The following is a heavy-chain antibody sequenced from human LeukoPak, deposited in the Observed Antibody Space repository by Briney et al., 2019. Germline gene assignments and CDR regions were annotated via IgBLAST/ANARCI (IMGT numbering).Heavy chain of an antibody. D-gene: IGHD5-18*01. CDR2: INRDGSST. J-gene: IGHJ4*02. V-gene: IGHV3-74*01. Sequence: GGSLRLSCAASGFTISSYWMHWVRQAPGKGLVWVSRINRDGSSTSYADSVKGRFTISRDNAKNTLYLQMNSLRAEDTAVYYCARGGAAMAYYWGQGTLVTVSS. CDR3: ARGGAAMAYY. CDR1: GFTISSYW.